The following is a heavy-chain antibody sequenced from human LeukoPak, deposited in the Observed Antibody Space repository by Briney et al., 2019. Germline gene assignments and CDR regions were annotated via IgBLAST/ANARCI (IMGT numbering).Heavy chain of an antibody. V-gene: IGHV1-8*01. CDR1: GYTFTSYD. CDR2: MNPNSGNT. Sequence: ASVKVSCKASGYTFTSYDINWVRQATGQGREWMGWMNPNSGNTGYAQKFQGRVTITADESTSTAYMELSSLRSEDTAVYYCARGYGYNMRRYFDLWGRGTLVTVSS. J-gene: IGHJ2*01. CDR3: ARGYGYNMRRYFDL. D-gene: IGHD5-24*01.